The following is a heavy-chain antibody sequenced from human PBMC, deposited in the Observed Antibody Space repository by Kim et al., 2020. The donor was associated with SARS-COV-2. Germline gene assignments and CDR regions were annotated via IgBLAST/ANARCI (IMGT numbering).Heavy chain of an antibody. D-gene: IGHD3-22*01. V-gene: IGHV1-69*13. J-gene: IGHJ4*02. Sequence: SVKVSCKASGGTFSSYAISWVRQAPGQGLEWMGGIIPIFGTANYAQKFQGRVTITADESTSTAYMELSSLRSEDTAVYYCARVALQDSSGYYYPNDYWGQGTLVTVSS. CDR3: ARVALQDSSGYYYPNDY. CDR1: GGTFSSYA. CDR2: IIPIFGTA.